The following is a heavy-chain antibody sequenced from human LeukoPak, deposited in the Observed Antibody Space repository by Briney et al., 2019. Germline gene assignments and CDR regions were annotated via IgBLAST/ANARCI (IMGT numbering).Heavy chain of an antibody. CDR3: ARERYSSGWPY. Sequence: SVRVSCKASGASVNNFVINWVRQAPGQGLEWVARIVPDLGITNYAQHFQDRLTVTADKSTSTAYMRLRSLRSEDTAVYFCARERYSSGWPYWGQGTLVTVSS. V-gene: IGHV1-69*04. CDR1: GASVNNFV. J-gene: IGHJ4*02. D-gene: IGHD6-19*01. CDR2: IVPDLGIT.